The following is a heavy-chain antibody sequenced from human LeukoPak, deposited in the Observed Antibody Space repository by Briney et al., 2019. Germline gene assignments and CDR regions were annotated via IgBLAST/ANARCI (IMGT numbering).Heavy chain of an antibody. CDR3: ARGRRNTMLRGVKERGWFYP. Sequence: PSETLTLTCAVYCGSFSGYYWSWIGQPPGKGLEWIGEINHSGSTNYNPSLKSRVTISVDTSKNQFSLKLSSVTAADTAVYYCARGRRNTMLRGVKERGWFYPWGQGTLVTVSS. V-gene: IGHV4-34*01. CDR1: CGSFSGYY. J-gene: IGHJ5*02. CDR2: INHSGST. D-gene: IGHD3-10*01.